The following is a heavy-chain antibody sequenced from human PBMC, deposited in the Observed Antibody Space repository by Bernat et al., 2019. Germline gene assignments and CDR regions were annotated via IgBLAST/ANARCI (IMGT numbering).Heavy chain of an antibody. Sequence: QVQLQESGPGLVKPSGTLSLTCAVSGGSISSSYWWSWVRQPPGKGLEWIGEIYHSGSTNYNPSLKSRVTISVDKSKNQFSLNLSSVTAADTAVYYCARTPGYCSSIICYTRAVDIWGQGTMVTVSS. V-gene: IGHV4-4*02. CDR3: ARTPGYCSSIICYTRAVDI. CDR1: GGSISSSYW. D-gene: IGHD2-2*02. J-gene: IGHJ3*02. CDR2: IYHSGST.